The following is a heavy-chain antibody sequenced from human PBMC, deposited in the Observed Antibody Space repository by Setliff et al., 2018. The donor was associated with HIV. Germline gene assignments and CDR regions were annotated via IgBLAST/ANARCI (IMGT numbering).Heavy chain of an antibody. D-gene: IGHD3-9*01. CDR1: GDSIFSDTYY. CDR3: ARQTRNRYDVLTGYSVL. Sequence: PSETLSLTCSVSGDSIFSDTYYWGWIRQPPGKGPEWIASIFYTGSTFYTSSLKSRVRISMDKPKNQFSLELTSVTTEDTAVFYCARQTRNRYDVLTGYSVLWGQGILVTVSS. V-gene: IGHV4-39*01. J-gene: IGHJ4*02. CDR2: IFYTGST.